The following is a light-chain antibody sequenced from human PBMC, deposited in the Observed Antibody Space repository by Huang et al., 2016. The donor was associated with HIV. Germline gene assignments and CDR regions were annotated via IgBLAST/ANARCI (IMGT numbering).Light chain of an antibody. V-gene: IGKV3-15*01. CDR2: YAS. CDR3: QQHYYSPYT. Sequence: EALMTQSPDTLSVSPGERVPLSCRASQSVSSYLAWYPQKPGRPPRLLIYYASTRATCGAVRFSGIGSGREFTRPISSLQSEDFAVYFCQQHYYSPYTFGQGTRLEIK. J-gene: IGKJ2*01. CDR1: QSVSSY.